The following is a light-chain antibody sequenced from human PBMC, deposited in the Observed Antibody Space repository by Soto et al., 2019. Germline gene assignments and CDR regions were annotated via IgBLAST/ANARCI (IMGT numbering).Light chain of an antibody. Sequence: DIQMTKSPSTLSASVGDRVTITCRASQSISSWLAWYQQKPGKAPKLLIYKASSLESGVPSRFRGSGSGTEFTLTISSLQPDDFATYYCQQYDLYPWTFGQGTNVEI. J-gene: IGKJ1*01. CDR1: QSISSW. V-gene: IGKV1-5*03. CDR2: KAS. CDR3: QQYDLYPWT.